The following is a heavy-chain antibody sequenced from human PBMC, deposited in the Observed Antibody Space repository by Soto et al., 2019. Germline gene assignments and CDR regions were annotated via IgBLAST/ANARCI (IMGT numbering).Heavy chain of an antibody. D-gene: IGHD3-10*01. Sequence: GXSVEVSFKGSGGTFSSYAISWGRQAPGQGLEWMGGIIPIFGTANYAQKFQGRVTITADESTSTAYMELSSLRSEDTAVYYCARGLLLAFWFDPWGQGTLVTVSS. CDR1: GGTFSSYA. CDR2: IIPIFGTA. J-gene: IGHJ5*02. V-gene: IGHV1-69*13. CDR3: ARGLLLAFWFDP.